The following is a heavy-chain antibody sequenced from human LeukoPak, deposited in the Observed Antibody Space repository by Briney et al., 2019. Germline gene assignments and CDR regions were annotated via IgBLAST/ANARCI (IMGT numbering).Heavy chain of an antibody. J-gene: IGHJ6*03. CDR2: INPNSGGT. CDR3: ARGPDIVVVPAAILDYYYYMDV. CDR1: GYTFTGYY. D-gene: IGHD2-2*02. Sequence: ASVKVSCKXSGYTFTGYYMHWVRQAPGQGLERMGWINPNSGGTNYAQKFQGRVTMTRDTSISTAYMELSRLRSDDTAVYYCARGPDIVVVPAAILDYYYYMDVWGKGTTVTVSS. V-gene: IGHV1-2*02.